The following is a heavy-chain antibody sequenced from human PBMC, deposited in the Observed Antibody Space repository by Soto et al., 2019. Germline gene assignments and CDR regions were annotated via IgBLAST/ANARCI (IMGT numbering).Heavy chain of an antibody. CDR3: ATVIGGYDSGNWFDP. CDR1: GFTFSSYS. CDR2: ISSNVVTT. D-gene: IGHD5-12*01. V-gene: IGHV3-23*01. J-gene: IGHJ5*02. Sequence: PGGSLSLSCAASGFTFSSYSMSWVRQAPGKGLEWVSGISSNVVTTYYADSVRGRFTISRDNSKSTLYLQLSSLRSEDTAVYYCATVIGGYDSGNWFDPWGQGTLVTVSS.